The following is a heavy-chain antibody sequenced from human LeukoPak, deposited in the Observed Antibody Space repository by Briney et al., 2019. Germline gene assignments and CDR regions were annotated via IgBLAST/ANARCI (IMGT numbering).Heavy chain of an antibody. Sequence: GGSLRLSCAASGFTFSSYAMHWVRQAPGKGLEWVSAISGSGGSTYYADSVKGRFTISRDNSKNTLYLQMNSLRAEDTAVYYCAKSPYSGSYYAGYFDYWGQGTLVTVSS. V-gene: IGHV3-23*01. CDR1: GFTFSSYA. J-gene: IGHJ4*02. CDR2: ISGSGGST. D-gene: IGHD1-26*01. CDR3: AKSPYSGSYYAGYFDY.